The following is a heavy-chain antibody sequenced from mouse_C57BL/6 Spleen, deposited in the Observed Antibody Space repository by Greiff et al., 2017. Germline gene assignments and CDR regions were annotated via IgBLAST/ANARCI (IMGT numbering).Heavy chain of an antibody. Sequence: VQLQQSGPELVKPGASVKISCKASGYSFTGYYMNWVKQSPEKSLEWIGEINPSTGGTTYNRKFKAKATLTVDKSSSTAYMQLKSLTSEDSAVYYCARGGYAMDYWGQGTSVTVSS. CDR3: ARGGYAMDY. J-gene: IGHJ4*01. V-gene: IGHV1-42*01. CDR2: INPSTGGT. CDR1: GYSFTGYY.